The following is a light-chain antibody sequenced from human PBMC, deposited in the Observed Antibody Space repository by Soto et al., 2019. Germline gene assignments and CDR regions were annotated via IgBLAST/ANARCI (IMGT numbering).Light chain of an antibody. CDR2: AAS. V-gene: IGKV1-9*01. CDR3: QQVRSYPST. Sequence: IQLTQSPSSLSASVGDRVTITCRASQDISSYLAWYQQKPGKAPNLLIYAASTLQSGVPSRFSASGVGPDFTLTISSLQAEDFATYYCQQVRSYPSTFGGGTKV. CDR1: QDISSY. J-gene: IGKJ4*01.